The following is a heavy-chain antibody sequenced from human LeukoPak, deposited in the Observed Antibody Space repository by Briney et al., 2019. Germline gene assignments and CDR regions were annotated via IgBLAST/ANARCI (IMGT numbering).Heavy chain of an antibody. D-gene: IGHD2-2*01. CDR3: ARGCSSTSCFDYYYYGMDV. V-gene: IGHV1-18*01. Sequence: ASVKVSCKASGYTFTSYGISWVRQAPGQGLEWMGWISAYNGNTNYAQKLQGGVTMTTDTSTSTAYMELRSLRSDDTAVYYCARGCSSTSCFDYYYYGMDVWGQGTTVTVSS. J-gene: IGHJ6*02. CDR1: GYTFTSYG. CDR2: ISAYNGNT.